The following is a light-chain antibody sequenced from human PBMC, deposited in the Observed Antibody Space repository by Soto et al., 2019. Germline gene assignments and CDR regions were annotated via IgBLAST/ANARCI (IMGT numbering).Light chain of an antibody. CDR3: QQYDSTPPT. V-gene: IGKV3-20*01. J-gene: IGKJ1*01. CDR1: QSVNSNY. CDR2: GAS. Sequence: EIVLTQSPGTLSLSPGDRATLSCRASQSVNSNYLAWYQRKPGQAPRLLIYGASNRATDIPYRFSANGSGTDFTLTITRLEAEDFAVYYCQQYDSTPPTFGQGTKVEVK.